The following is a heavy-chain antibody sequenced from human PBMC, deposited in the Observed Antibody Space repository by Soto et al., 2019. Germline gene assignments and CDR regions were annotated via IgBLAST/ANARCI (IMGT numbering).Heavy chain of an antibody. Sequence: QVQLVESGGGVVQPGRSLRLSCAASGFTFSSYAMHWVRQAPGKGLEWVAVISYDGSNKYYADSVKSRFTISRDNSKNTLYLQMNSLRAEDTAVYYCARAPTTVTTAYYFDYWGQGTLVTVSS. CDR1: GFTFSSYA. V-gene: IGHV3-30-3*01. CDR2: ISYDGSNK. J-gene: IGHJ4*02. CDR3: ARAPTTVTTAYYFDY. D-gene: IGHD4-17*01.